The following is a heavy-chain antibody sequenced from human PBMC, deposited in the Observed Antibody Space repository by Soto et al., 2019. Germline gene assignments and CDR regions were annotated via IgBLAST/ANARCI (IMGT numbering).Heavy chain of an antibody. CDR2: IYPDDSDT. CDR3: VRQPGNSAMLIIDP. CDR1: GYTFSVYW. Sequence: GESLKISCKASGYTFSVYWIGWVRQMPGKGLEWMGNIYPDDSDTSNNPSFDGRVTVSAAKSTNTAYLQWSSLKASDTAIYYCVRQPGNSAMLIIDPWGQGTPVTVSS. D-gene: IGHD3-16*01. V-gene: IGHV5-51*01. J-gene: IGHJ5*02.